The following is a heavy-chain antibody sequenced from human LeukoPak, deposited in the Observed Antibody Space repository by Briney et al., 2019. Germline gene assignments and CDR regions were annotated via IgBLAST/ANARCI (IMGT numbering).Heavy chain of an antibody. CDR2: IHHSGSS. D-gene: IGHD3-22*01. J-gene: IGHJ4*02. CDR1: ADSLSSGGHY. Sequence: SQTLSLTCTVSADSLSSGGHYWAWIRQLPGKGLESIGFIHHSGSSRHNPSLKGRVAISVDASRKQFALRLSSVTAADTAIYYCARGGNRLGGFYFDYWGQGIQVIVSS. V-gene: IGHV4-31*03. CDR3: ARGGNRLGGFYFDY.